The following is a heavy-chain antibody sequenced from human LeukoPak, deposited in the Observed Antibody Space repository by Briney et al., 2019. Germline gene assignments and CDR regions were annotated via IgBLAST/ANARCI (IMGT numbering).Heavy chain of an antibody. Sequence: GGSLRLSCAASGFTFSSYSMNWVSQAPGKGLEWVSSISSSSSYIYYADSVKGRFTISRDNAKNSLYLQMNSLRAEDTAVYYCARGTEDTYYDFWSANNPPYWGQGTLVTVSS. CDR1: GFTFSSYS. CDR2: ISSSSSYI. CDR3: ARGTEDTYYDFWSANNPPY. D-gene: IGHD3-3*01. J-gene: IGHJ4*02. V-gene: IGHV3-21*01.